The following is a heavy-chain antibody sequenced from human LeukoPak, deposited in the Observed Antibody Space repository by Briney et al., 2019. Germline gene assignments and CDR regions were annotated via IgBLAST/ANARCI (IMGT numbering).Heavy chain of an antibody. V-gene: IGHV1-8*03. D-gene: IGHD3-22*01. J-gene: IGHJ4*02. CDR3: ARGGFAYYYDSSSYSIDY. Sequence: GGSLRLSCAASGYTFTSYDINWVRQATGQGLEWMGWMNPNSGNTGYAQKFQGRVTITRNTSISTAYMELSSLRSEDTAVYYCARGGFAYYYDSSSYSIDYWGQGTLVTVSS. CDR2: MNPNSGNT. CDR1: GYTFTSYD.